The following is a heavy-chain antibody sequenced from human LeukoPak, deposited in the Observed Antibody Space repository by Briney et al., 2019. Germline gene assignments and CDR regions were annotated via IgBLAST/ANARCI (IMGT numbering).Heavy chain of an antibody. J-gene: IGHJ3*02. Sequence: ASVKVSCKASGGTFSSYAISWVRQAPGQGLEWMGGIIPIFGTANYAQKFQGRVTITADESTSTAYMELSSLRSEDTAVYYCARECPSCYSQAFDIWGQGTMVTVSS. V-gene: IGHV1-69*13. CDR3: ARECPSCYSQAFDI. CDR1: GGTFSSYA. CDR2: IIPIFGTA. D-gene: IGHD2-15*01.